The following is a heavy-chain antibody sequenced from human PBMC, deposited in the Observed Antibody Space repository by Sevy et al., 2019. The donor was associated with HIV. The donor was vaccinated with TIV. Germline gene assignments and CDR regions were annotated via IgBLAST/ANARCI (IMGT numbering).Heavy chain of an antibody. CDR3: ASFGRQIIISSDVFEI. Sequence: SESLSLTCAVSAYSVSSAYSWGWIRQPPGKGLEWIGNIYQSGNTYYNPSLKSRVTISVDTSNNQFSLRLTSVTAADTAVYYCASFGRQIIISSDVFEIWGQGTMVTVSS. J-gene: IGHJ3*02. CDR1: AYSVSSAYS. D-gene: IGHD3-10*01. CDR2: IYQSGNT. V-gene: IGHV4-38-2*01.